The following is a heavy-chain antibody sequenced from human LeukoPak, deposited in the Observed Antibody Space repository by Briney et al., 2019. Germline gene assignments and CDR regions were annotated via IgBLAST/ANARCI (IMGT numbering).Heavy chain of an antibody. D-gene: IGHD2-2*01. CDR2: IGGDYYT. Sequence: GGTLRLSCAASGFTFRSYGMTWVRQAPGKGLEWVSSIGGDYYTYYVDSVQGRFTISRDNSKNTLYLQMNSLRAEDTAVYYCAKEALYSSIDYWGQGTLVTVSS. CDR3: AKEALYSSIDY. CDR1: GFTFRSYG. J-gene: IGHJ4*02. V-gene: IGHV3-23*01.